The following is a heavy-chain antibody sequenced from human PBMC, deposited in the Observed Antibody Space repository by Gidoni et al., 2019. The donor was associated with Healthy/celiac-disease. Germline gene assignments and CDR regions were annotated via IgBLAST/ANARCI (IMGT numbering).Heavy chain of an antibody. CDR2: IWYDGSNK. D-gene: IGHD1-26*01. Sequence: QVQLVESGGGVVQPGRSLRLSCAASGFTFSSSGMHWVRQAPGKGLAWVAVIWYDGSNKYYADSVKGRFTISRDNSKNTLYLQMNSLRAEDTAVYYCARGIGSGVAGESAYYYGMDVWGQGTTVTVSS. J-gene: IGHJ6*02. V-gene: IGHV3-33*01. CDR3: ARGIGSGVAGESAYYYGMDV. CDR1: GFTFSSSG.